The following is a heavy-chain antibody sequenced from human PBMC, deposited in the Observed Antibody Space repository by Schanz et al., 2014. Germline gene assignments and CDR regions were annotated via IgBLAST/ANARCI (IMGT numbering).Heavy chain of an antibody. J-gene: IGHJ3*02. Sequence: QVQLVQSGAEVKKPGSSVKVSCKASGGTFSSYTISWVRQAPGQGPEWMGRIIPILGIGNDAQKFQGRVTITADKSTSTAYMELRSLRSDDTAVYYCAREMLDIVATMDDDAFDIWGQGTMVTVSS. D-gene: IGHD5-12*01. CDR3: AREMLDIVATMDDDAFDI. CDR2: IIPILGIG. V-gene: IGHV1-69*08. CDR1: GGTFSSYT.